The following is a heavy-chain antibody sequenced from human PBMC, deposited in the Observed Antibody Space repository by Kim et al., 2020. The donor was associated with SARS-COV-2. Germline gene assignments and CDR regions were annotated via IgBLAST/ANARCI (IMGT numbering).Heavy chain of an antibody. V-gene: IGHV3-9*01. CDR2: ITWNSDRI. D-gene: IGHD6-13*01. CDR3: AKGHHSTTSGSWYGDH. CDR1: GFTFGEYA. Sequence: GGSLRLSCAASGFTFGEYAMHWVRQAPGKGLEWVSGITWNSDRIGNADSVKGRFIISRDNAQNSLYLQMNSLRADDTAFYYCAKGHHSTTSGSWYGDHWGRGTLVTVSS. J-gene: IGHJ4*02.